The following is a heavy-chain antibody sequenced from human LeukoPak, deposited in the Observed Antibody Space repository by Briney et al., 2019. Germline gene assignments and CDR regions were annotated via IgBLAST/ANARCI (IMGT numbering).Heavy chain of an antibody. Sequence: SETLSLTCSVSGGSISSGTYYWGWIRQPPGKGLEWIGSISYGGTTYYIPSLKSRVTILVDTSKNQFSLKLSSVTAADTAVYYCARERYSISSRPGNFDYWGQGILITVSS. CDR3: ARERYSISSRPGNFDY. V-gene: IGHV4-39*07. CDR1: GGSISSGTYY. D-gene: IGHD6-6*01. J-gene: IGHJ4*02. CDR2: ISYGGTT.